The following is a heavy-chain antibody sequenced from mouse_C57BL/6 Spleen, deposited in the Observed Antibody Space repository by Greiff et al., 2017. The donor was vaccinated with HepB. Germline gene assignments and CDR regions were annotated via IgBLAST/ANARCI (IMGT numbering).Heavy chain of an antibody. CDR1: GYTFTDYY. CDR2: INPYNGGT. V-gene: IGHV1-19*01. CDR3: ARSVFTPWFAY. Sequence: EVQLQQSGPVLVKPGASVKMSCKASGYTFTDYYMNWVKQSHGKSLEWIGVINPYNGGTSYNQKFKGKATLTVDKSSSTAYMELNSLTSEDSAVYYCARSVFTPWFAYWGQGTLVTVSA. J-gene: IGHJ3*01.